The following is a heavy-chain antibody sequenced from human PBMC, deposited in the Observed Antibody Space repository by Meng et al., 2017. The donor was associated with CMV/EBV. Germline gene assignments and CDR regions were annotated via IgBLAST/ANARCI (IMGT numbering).Heavy chain of an antibody. Sequence: SETLSLTCTVSGGSISSGDYYWSWIRQPPGKGLEWIGYIYYSGSTYYNPSLKSRVTISVDTPKNQFSLKLSSVTAADTAVYYCARVRGAFGGVIVSLGFDYWGQGTLVTVSS. D-gene: IGHD3-16*02. CDR2: IYYSGST. CDR1: GGSISSGDYY. V-gene: IGHV4-30-4*08. J-gene: IGHJ4*02. CDR3: ARVRGAFGGVIVSLGFDY.